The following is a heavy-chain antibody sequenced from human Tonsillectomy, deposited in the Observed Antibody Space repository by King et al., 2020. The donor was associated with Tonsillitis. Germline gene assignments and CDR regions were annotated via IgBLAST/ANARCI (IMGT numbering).Heavy chain of an antibody. D-gene: IGHD2-8*01. CDR3: ARVSHSPYCTSDVCSMYLYGMDV. CDR2: INPNSGGT. J-gene: IGHJ6*02. CDR1: GYTFTGYY. V-gene: IGHV1-2*02. Sequence: VQLVESGAEVKKPGASVKVSCKASGYTFTGYYMHWVRQAPGQGLEWMGWINPNSGGTNYAQKFQGRVTMTRDKSISTAYMELSRLRSDDTAVYYCARVSHSPYCTSDVCSMYLYGMDVWGQGTTVTVSS.